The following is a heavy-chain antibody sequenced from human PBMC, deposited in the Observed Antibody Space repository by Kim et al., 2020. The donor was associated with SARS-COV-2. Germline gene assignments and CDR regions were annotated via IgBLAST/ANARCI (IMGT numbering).Heavy chain of an antibody. Sequence: GGSLRLSCAASGFIFGDYAMHWVRQAPGKGLEWVSGISWNSGSIGYAESVKGRFTISRDNAKNSLYLQMNSLRAEDTALYYCAKDSVDYYDSSGYYWGAFDIWGQGTMVTVSS. CDR1: GFIFGDYA. V-gene: IGHV3-9*01. D-gene: IGHD3-22*01. J-gene: IGHJ3*02. CDR3: AKDSVDYYDSSGYYWGAFDI. CDR2: ISWNSGSI.